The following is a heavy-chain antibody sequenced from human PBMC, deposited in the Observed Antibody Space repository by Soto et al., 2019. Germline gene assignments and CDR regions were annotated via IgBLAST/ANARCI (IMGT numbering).Heavy chain of an antibody. D-gene: IGHD2-15*01. V-gene: IGHV5-51*01. CDR1: GYIFIDYW. Sequence: PGESLKISCKASGYIFIDYWIGWVRQMPGKGLEWMGIVYPRDSDTRYSPSFQGRVTISADRSTGTAFLQWRSLKASDTALYYCARPPLPGYSIHFNSWGQGTLVTVS. J-gene: IGHJ4*02. CDR2: VYPRDSDT. CDR3: ARPPLPGYSIHFNS.